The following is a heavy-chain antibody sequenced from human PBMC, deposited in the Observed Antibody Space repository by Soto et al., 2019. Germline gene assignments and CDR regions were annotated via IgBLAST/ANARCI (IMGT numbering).Heavy chain of an antibody. CDR3: ARDRQPDGIWTFDF. D-gene: IGHD2-15*01. V-gene: IGHV3-23*01. Sequence: GGSLRLSCTASGFIFQTYTMSWVRQAPGRGLEWVSSIIGADGTTHYADSVKGRFTISRDNSQNMLFLQMNSLGVEDAAVYYCARDRQPDGIWTFDFWGRGAQVTVSS. J-gene: IGHJ4*02. CDR1: GFIFQTYT. CDR2: IIGADGTT.